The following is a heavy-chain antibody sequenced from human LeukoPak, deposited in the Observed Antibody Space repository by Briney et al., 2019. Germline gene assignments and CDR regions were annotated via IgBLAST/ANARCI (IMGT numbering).Heavy chain of an antibody. D-gene: IGHD4-11*01. V-gene: IGHV3-73*01. J-gene: IGHJ4*02. CDR2: IRSKANSYAT. CDR3: TRGATVTTRGTFDY. CDR1: GFTFSGSA. Sequence: QPGGSLKLSCAASGFTFSGSAMHWVRQASGKGLEWVGRIRSKANSYATAYAASVKGRLTISRDDSKNPAYLQMNSLKTEDTAVYYCTRGATVTTRGTFDYWGQGTLVTDSS.